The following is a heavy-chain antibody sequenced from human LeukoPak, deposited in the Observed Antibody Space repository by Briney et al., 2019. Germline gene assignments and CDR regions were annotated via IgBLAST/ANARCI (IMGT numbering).Heavy chain of an antibody. CDR1: GFTFSSYA. CDR2: IFGSGGST. Sequence: GGSLRLSCAASGFTFSSYAMYWVRQAPGKGLEWVSGIFGSGGSTHYADSVKGRFTISRDNSKNTVYMQMNSLRAEDTAVYYCAKTTTGYSSGRFPGWPVDYWGQGTLVTVSS. CDR3: AKTTTGYSSGRFPGWPVDY. J-gene: IGHJ4*02. D-gene: IGHD6-19*01. V-gene: IGHV3-23*01.